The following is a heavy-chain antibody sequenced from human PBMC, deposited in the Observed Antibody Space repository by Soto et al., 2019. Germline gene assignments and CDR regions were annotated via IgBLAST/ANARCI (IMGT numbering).Heavy chain of an antibody. J-gene: IGHJ6*02. D-gene: IGHD3-3*01. CDR3: AAGGAIFGVVDPRYYGLDV. V-gene: IGHV3-23*01. Sequence: GGSLRLPVAASAFTFSSYAMTWVPPAPGKGLQGGSAITHSADTKHYADAVKGRFTISSDNSKNTLYLQMNSLRADDTAVYYCAAGGAIFGVVDPRYYGLDVWGQGTTVTVSS. CDR2: ITHSADTK. CDR1: AFTFSSYA.